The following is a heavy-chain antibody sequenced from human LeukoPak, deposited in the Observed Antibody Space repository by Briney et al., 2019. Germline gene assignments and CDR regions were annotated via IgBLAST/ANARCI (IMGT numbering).Heavy chain of an antibody. CDR1: GFTFSNYA. V-gene: IGHV3-23*01. CDR2: ISGSGGDT. CDR3: ARELDY. J-gene: IGHJ4*02. Sequence: PGGSLRLSCAASGFTFSNYAMSWVRQAPGKGLEWVSAISGSGGDTFYTDSVKGRSTISRDNAKNSLYLQMNSLRAEDTAVYYCARELDYWGQGTLVTVSS.